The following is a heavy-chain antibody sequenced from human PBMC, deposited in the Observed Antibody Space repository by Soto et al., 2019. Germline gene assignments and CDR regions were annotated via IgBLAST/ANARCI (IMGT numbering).Heavy chain of an antibody. V-gene: IGHV3-9*01. D-gene: IGHD2-2*01. J-gene: IGHJ4*02. CDR1: GFTFDDYA. CDR2: ISWNSGSI. CDR3: TRVPNCDSSSCYSYFDF. Sequence: PGGSLRLSCAASGFTFDDYAMHWVRQAPGKGLEWVSGISWNSGSIGYADSVKGRFTISRDNAKNTLYLQLNSLRAEDTAVYYCTRVPNCDSSSCYSYFDFWGQGALVTVSS.